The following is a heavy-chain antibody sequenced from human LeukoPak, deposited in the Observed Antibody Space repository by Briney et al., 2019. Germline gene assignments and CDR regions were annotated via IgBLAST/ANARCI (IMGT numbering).Heavy chain of an antibody. J-gene: IGHJ4*02. CDR1: GYTFTSYG. Sequence: GASVKVSCKASGYTFTSYGISWVRQAPGQGLEWMGWMNPNSGNTGYAQKFQGRVTMTRNTSISTAYMELSSLRSEDTAVYYCARGGTYYDYIWGSYRLRCFDYWGQGTLVTVSS. CDR3: ARGGTYYDYIWGSYRLRCFDY. V-gene: IGHV1-8*02. D-gene: IGHD3-16*02. CDR2: MNPNSGNT.